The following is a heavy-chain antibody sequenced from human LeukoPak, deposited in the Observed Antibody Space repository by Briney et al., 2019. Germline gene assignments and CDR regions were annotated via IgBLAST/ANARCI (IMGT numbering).Heavy chain of an antibody. V-gene: IGHV3-7*01. D-gene: IGHD3-16*01. CDR2: IKPDGSHK. J-gene: IGHJ4*02. Sequence: GGSLRLSRAASGFTISNYWMRWVRQAPGKGLECVASIKPDGSHKDYVDSVKGRFTISRDNAEKSVYLQMNSLRVEDTAVYYCVSGGDYWGQGTRVTVSS. CDR3: VSGGDY. CDR1: GFTISNYW.